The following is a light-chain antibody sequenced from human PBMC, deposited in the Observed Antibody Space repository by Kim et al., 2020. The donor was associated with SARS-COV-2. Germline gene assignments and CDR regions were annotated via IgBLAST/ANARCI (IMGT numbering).Light chain of an antibody. J-gene: IGKJ1*01. CDR3: QQYGTYRT. CDR2: KAS. V-gene: IGKV1-5*03. Sequence: SASVGDRVSITCRASQNIGTWLAWYQQKPGRAPKRLIYKASSLESGVPSRFSGSGSGTEFTLIINSLQPDDFAIYYCQQYGTYRTFGQGTKVDIK. CDR1: QNIGTW.